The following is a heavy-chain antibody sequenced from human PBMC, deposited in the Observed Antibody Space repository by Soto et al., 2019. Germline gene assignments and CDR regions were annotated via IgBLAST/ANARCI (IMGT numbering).Heavy chain of an antibody. CDR1: GFTFRSFS. CDR2: ISSSSSTM. J-gene: IGHJ6*03. CDR3: ARGEGCSGGSCYRFYYYYYYMDV. D-gene: IGHD2-15*01. Sequence: GGSLRLSCAASGFTFRSFSMNWVRQTPGKGLEWVAYISSSSSTMYYADSVKGRFTMSRDNAKNSLYLQMNSLRAEDTAVYYCARGEGCSGGSCYRFYYYYYYMDVWGKGTTVTVSS. V-gene: IGHV3-48*01.